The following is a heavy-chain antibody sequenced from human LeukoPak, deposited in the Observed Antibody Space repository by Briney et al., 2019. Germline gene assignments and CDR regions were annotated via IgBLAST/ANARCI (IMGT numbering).Heavy chain of an antibody. D-gene: IGHD6-13*01. J-gene: IGHJ3*02. CDR3: ARVTAAGIWTFDI. CDR1: GDTFIIND. Sequence: ASVKVSCTASGDTFIINDINWVRQAPGQGLEWMGWMNPNSGNTGYAQKFQGRVTMTRNISITTAYMELTDLRSEDTAVYYCARVTAAGIWTFDIWGQGTTVTVSS. CDR2: MNPNSGNT. V-gene: IGHV1-8*02.